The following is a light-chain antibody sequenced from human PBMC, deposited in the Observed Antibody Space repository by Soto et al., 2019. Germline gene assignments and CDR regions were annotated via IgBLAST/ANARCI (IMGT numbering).Light chain of an antibody. CDR3: QSYRTSLTVFV. CDR2: ANT. V-gene: IGLV1-40*01. Sequence: QSVLTQPPSVSGAPGQRVTISCTGSSSNIGADYDVHWYQQFPGTPPKLLIFANTNRPSGVPGRFSGSKSGTSASLAIAELQAEDEAHYYCQSYRTSLTVFVFGTGTKATVL. J-gene: IGLJ1*01. CDR1: SSNIGADYD.